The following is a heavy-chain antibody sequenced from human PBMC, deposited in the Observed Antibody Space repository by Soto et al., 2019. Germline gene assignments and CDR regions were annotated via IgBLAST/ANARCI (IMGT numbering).Heavy chain of an antibody. J-gene: IGHJ6*02. V-gene: IGHV1-3*01. D-gene: IGHD2-15*01. CDR3: ARALGYCSGCSCCSVYYGMYV. Sequence: QVQLVQSGAEVKKPGASVKVSCKASGYTFTSYAMHWVRQAPGQRLEWMGWINAGNGNTKYSQKFQDRVTITRETSGSTAYMELSSMRSEDTAVYYCARALGYCSGCSCCSVYYGMYVWGQGTTVTVSS. CDR1: GYTFTSYA. CDR2: INAGNGNT.